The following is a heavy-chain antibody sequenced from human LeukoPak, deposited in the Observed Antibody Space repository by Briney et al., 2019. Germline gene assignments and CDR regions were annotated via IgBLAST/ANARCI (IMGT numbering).Heavy chain of an antibody. J-gene: IGHJ4*02. Sequence: GGSLRLSCAASGFTFSNYAMNWVRQAPGKGLEWVSYISSSGSTVYYADSVRGRFTISRDNAKNSLYLQMNSLRAEDTAVYYCARKGDYGDLPDYWGQGTLVTVSS. CDR1: GFTFSNYA. V-gene: IGHV3-48*04. D-gene: IGHD4-17*01. CDR2: ISSSGSTV. CDR3: ARKGDYGDLPDY.